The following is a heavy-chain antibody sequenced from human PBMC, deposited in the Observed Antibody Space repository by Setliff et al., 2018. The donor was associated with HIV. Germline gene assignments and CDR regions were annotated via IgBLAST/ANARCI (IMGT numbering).Heavy chain of an antibody. Sequence: PSETLSLTCAVYGESFSAYFWSWIRQPPGKGLEWIGEINHSGNTNYNPSLKSRVTMSVDKSKNHFSLKMNSVTAADTAVYFCVRDHRLRGKFHFDSWGQGTLVTVSS. J-gene: IGHJ4*02. CDR1: GESFSAYF. D-gene: IGHD2-21*01. CDR2: INHSGNT. V-gene: IGHV4-34*01. CDR3: VRDHRLRGKFHFDS.